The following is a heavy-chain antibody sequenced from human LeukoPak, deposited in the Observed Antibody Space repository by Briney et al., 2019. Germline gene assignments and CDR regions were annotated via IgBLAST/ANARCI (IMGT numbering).Heavy chain of an antibody. CDR1: GGSISSGIYY. D-gene: IGHD5-18*01. Sequence: SQTLSLTCTVSGGSISSGIYYWSWIRQPAGKGLEWIGRIYTSGSTNYNPSLKSRVTISVDTSKNQFSLKLSSVTAADTAVYYCARGGYSYGLNWFDPWGQGTLVTVSS. CDR3: ARGGYSYGLNWFDP. CDR2: IYTSGST. J-gene: IGHJ5*02. V-gene: IGHV4-61*02.